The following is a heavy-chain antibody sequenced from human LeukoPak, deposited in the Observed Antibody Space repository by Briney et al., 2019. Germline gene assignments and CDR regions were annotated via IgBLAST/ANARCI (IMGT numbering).Heavy chain of an antibody. CDR1: GYTFTSYG. V-gene: IGHV1-18*01. J-gene: IGHJ3*02. CDR2: ISAYNGNT. D-gene: IGHD3-22*01. CDR3: ARDLETLYYYDSSGYYRHDAFDI. Sequence: ASVKVSCKASGYTFTSYGISWVRQAPGQGLEWMGWISAYNGNTNYAQKLQGRVTMTTDTSTSTAYMELRSLRSDDTAVYYCARDLETLYYYDSSGYYRHDAFDIWGQGTMVTVSS.